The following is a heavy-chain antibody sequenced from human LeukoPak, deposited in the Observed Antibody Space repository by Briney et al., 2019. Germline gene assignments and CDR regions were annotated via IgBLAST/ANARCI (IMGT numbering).Heavy chain of an antibody. J-gene: IGHJ4*02. CDR3: VRVRGYWLVRGYLDY. CDR2: IYYSGAN. V-gene: IGHV4-39*02. CDR1: GGSMSSSSYY. Sequence: PSETLSLTCTVSGGSMSSSSYYWGWIRQSPGKGLEWIGSIYYSGANHYNPSLKSRVTTSVDTSKNQFSVKLTSVTATDTAVYYCVRVRGYWLVRGYLDYWGQGTQVTVSS. D-gene: IGHD6-19*01.